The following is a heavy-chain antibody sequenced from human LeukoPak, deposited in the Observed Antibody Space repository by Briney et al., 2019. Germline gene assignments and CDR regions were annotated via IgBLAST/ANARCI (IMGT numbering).Heavy chain of an antibody. D-gene: IGHD1-14*01. V-gene: IGHV3-21*01. CDR2: ISSSSSYI. CDR1: GFTFSSYS. CDR3: ARDKAGTTPYYYSMDV. J-gene: IGHJ6*03. Sequence: PGGSLRLSCAASGFTFSSYSMNWVRQAPGKGLEWVSSISSSSSYIYYADSVKGRFTISRDNAKNSLYLQMNSLRAEDTAVYYCARDKAGTTPYYYSMDVWGKGTTVTVSS.